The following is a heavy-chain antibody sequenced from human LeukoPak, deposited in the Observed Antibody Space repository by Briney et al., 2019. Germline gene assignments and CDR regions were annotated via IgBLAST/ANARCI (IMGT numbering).Heavy chain of an antibody. Sequence: SVKVSCKASGGTFSSYAISWVRQAPGQGLEWMGGIIPIFGTANYAQKFQGRVTITADESTSTAYMELRSQRSDDTAVYYCARGSYGDPFYFDYWGQGTLVTVSS. CDR3: ARGSYGDPFYFDY. CDR1: GGTFSSYA. D-gene: IGHD4-17*01. CDR2: IIPIFGTA. J-gene: IGHJ4*02. V-gene: IGHV1-69*13.